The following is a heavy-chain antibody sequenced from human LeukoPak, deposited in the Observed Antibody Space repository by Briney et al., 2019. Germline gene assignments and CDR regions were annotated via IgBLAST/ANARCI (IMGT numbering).Heavy chain of an antibody. CDR3: ATIWFGELSNAFDI. V-gene: IGHV3-21*01. J-gene: IGHJ3*02. D-gene: IGHD3-10*01. CDR2: ISSSSSYI. CDR1: GSTLSDQY. Sequence: PGGSLRLSCAASGSTLSDQYIDWVRQAPGKGLEWVSSISSSSSYIYYADSVKGRFTISRDNAKNSLYLQMNSLRAEDTAVYYCATIWFGELSNAFDIWGQGTMVTVSS.